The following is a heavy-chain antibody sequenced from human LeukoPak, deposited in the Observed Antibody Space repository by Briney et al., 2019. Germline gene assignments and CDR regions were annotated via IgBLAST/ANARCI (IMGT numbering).Heavy chain of an antibody. V-gene: IGHV1-18*01. CDR3: ARDREYDSSGYPPGDY. J-gene: IGHJ4*02. CDR1: GYTFTSYG. CDR2: ISAYNGNT. D-gene: IGHD3-22*01. Sequence: ASVKVSCKASGYTFTSYGISWVRQAPGQGLEWMGWISAYNGNTNYAQKLQGRVTMTTDTSTSTAYMELRSLRPDDTAVYYCARDREYDSSGYPPGDYWGQGTLVTVSS.